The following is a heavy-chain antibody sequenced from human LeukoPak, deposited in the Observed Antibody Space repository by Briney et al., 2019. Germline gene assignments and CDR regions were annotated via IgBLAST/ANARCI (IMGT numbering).Heavy chain of an antibody. V-gene: IGHV3-21*01. D-gene: IGHD5-18*01. CDR3: ARDAPGYSYGLSPLDY. Sequence: GGSLRLSCAASGFTFSSYSMNWVRQAPGKGLEWVSSISSSSSYIYYADSVKGRFTISRDNAKNSLYLQMNSLRAEDTAVYYCARDAPGYSYGLSPLDYWGQGTLVTVSS. CDR2: ISSSSSYI. CDR1: GFTFSSYS. J-gene: IGHJ4*02.